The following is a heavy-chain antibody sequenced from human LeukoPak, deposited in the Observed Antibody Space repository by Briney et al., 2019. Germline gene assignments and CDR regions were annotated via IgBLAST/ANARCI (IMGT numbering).Heavy chain of an antibody. D-gene: IGHD3-22*01. J-gene: IGHJ4*02. V-gene: IGHV4-59*01. CDR1: GGSISSYY. CDR2: IYYSGST. CDR3: ARLRNYYDSSGYYFDY. Sequence: SETLSLTCTVSGGSISSYYWSWIRQPPGKGLEWIGYIYYSGSTNYNPSLESRVTISVDTSKNQFSLKLSSVTAADTAVYYCARLRNYYDSSGYYFDYWGQGTLVTVSS.